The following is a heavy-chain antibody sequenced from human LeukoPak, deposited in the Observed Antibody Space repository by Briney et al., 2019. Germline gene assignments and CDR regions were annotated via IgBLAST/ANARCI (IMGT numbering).Heavy chain of an antibody. D-gene: IGHD3-9*01. CDR1: GGSISSGGYY. CDR3: AKFDIWTVSPFGYCFPP. V-gene: IGHV4-31*03. CDR2: IYYSGST. Sequence: SETLSLTCTVSGGSISSGGYYWSWIRQHPGKGLEWIGYIYYSGSTYYNPSLKSRVTISVDTSKNQFSLKLSSVTAADTAVYYCAKFDIWTVSPFGYCFPPGGQGPLAPVSS. J-gene: IGHJ5*02.